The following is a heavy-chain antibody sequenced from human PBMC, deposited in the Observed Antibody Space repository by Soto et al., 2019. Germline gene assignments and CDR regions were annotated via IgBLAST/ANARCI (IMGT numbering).Heavy chain of an antibody. CDR1: GFTFRTYG. CDR3: AKDASGSYFYYYGVDV. D-gene: IGHD1-26*01. J-gene: IGHJ6*02. Sequence: GGSLRLSCAASGFTFRTYGMHWVRQAPGKGLEWVGVISLDGRNTYYADPVKGRFTISRDNSRTTLYLRLDSLRPEDTAVYFCAKDASGSYFYYYGVDVWGQGTSVTVSS. V-gene: IGHV3-30*18. CDR2: ISLDGRNT.